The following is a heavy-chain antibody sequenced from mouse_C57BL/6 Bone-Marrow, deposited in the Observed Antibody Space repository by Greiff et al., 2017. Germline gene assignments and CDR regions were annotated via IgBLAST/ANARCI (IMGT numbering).Heavy chain of an antibody. CDR1: GYTFTSYW. V-gene: IGHV1-64*01. CDR3: ARKPLSDY. Sequence: QVQLKQPGAELVKPGASVQLSCKASGYTFTSYWMHWVKQRPGQGLEWIGMIHPNSGRTNYTEKFKSKATLTVDKSSSTAYMQLSSLTSEDAADYYCARKPLSDYWGQGTSVTVSS. CDR2: IHPNSGRT. J-gene: IGHJ4*01.